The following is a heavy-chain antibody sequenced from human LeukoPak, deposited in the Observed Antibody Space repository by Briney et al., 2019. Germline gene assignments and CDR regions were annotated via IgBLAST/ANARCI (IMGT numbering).Heavy chain of an antibody. V-gene: IGHV7-4-1*02. CDR1: GYTFTSYA. CDR2: INTNTGNP. Sequence: ASVKVSCKASGYTFTSYAMNWVRQAPGQGLEWMGCINTNTGNPTYAQGFTGRFVFSLDTSVSTAYLQISSLKAEDTAVYYCARAFPLDYGSGSYYPYYYYGMDVWGQGTTVTVSS. CDR3: ARAFPLDYGSGSYYPYYYYGMDV. D-gene: IGHD3-10*01. J-gene: IGHJ6*02.